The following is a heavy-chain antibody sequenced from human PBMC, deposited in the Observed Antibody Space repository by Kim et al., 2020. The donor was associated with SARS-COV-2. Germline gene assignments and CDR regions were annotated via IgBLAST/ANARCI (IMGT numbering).Heavy chain of an antibody. J-gene: IGHJ6*02. Sequence: ASVKVSCKASGYTFTSYYMHWVRQAPGQGLEWMGIINPSGGSTSYAQKFQGRVTMTRDTSTSTVYMELSSLRSEDTAVYYCARDLKVRGLDYYYGMDVWGQGTTVTVSS. CDR2: INPSGGST. CDR1: GYTFTSYY. CDR3: ARDLKVRGLDYYYGMDV. V-gene: IGHV1-46*01. D-gene: IGHD3-10*01.